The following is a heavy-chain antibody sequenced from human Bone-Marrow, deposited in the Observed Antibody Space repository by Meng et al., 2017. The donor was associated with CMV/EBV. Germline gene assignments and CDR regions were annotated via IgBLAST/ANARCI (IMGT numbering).Heavy chain of an antibody. J-gene: IGHJ4*02. CDR2: IKQDGSEK. CDR3: ARDLGGGSYSGGFDY. Sequence: GGSLRLSCAASGFTFSSYWMSWVRQAPGKGLEWVANIKQDGSEKYYVDSVKGRFTISRDNAKNSLYLQMNSLRAEDTAVYYCARDLGGGSYSGGFDYWGQGTLVNVDS. CDR1: GFTFSSYW. D-gene: IGHD1-26*01. V-gene: IGHV3-7*01.